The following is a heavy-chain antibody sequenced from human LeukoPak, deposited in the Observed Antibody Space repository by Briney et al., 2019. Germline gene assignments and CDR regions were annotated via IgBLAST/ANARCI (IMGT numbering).Heavy chain of an antibody. CDR2: IYYSGST. J-gene: IGHJ6*03. CDR3: AREFAQMGIAAAGYYYYYMDV. D-gene: IGHD6-13*01. V-gene: IGHV4-39*07. CDR1: GGSISSSSYY. Sequence: PSETLSLTCTVSGGSISSSSYYWGWIRQPPGKGLEWIGSIYYSGSTYYNPSLKSRVTISVDTSKNQFSLKLSSVTAADTAVYYCAREFAQMGIAAAGYYYYYMDVWGKGTTVTVSS.